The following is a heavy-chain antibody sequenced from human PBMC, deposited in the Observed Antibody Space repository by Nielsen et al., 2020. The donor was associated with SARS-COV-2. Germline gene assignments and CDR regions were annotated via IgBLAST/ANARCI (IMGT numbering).Heavy chain of an antibody. D-gene: IGHD4-17*01. CDR3: ARGDTVTMYYYSYYGMDV. CDR1: GYTFTNYY. Sequence: ASVKVSCKASGYTFTNYYMHWVRQAPGQGLEWMGIINTSDGSTTYAQKFQGRVTMTRDTSTRTVYMELRSLRSEDTAVYYCARGDTVTMYYYSYYGMDVWGQVTTVTVSS. V-gene: IGHV1-46*01. CDR2: INTSDGST. J-gene: IGHJ6*02.